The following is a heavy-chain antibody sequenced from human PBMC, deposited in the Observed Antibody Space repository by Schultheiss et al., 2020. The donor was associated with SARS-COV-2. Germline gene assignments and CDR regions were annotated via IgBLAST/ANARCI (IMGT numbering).Heavy chain of an antibody. D-gene: IGHD6-13*01. CDR2: ISAYNGNT. V-gene: IGHV1-18*01. CDR3: ARDKHSSSWYWPDLGMDV. J-gene: IGHJ6*02. CDR1: GYTFTSYG. Sequence: ASVKVSCKASGYTFTSYGISWVRQAPGQGLEWMGWISAYNGNTNYAQKLQGRVTITADKSTSTAYMELSSLRSEDTAVYYCARDKHSSSWYWPDLGMDVWGQGTTVTVSS.